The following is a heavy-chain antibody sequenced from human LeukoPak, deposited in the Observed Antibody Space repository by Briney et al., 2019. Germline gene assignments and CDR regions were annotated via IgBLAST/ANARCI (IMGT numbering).Heavy chain of an antibody. J-gene: IGHJ5*02. D-gene: IGHD2-2*02. V-gene: IGHV4-31*03. CDR2: IYYSGST. CDR3: ARVYCSSTSCYTPHWFDP. CDR1: GGSISSGGYY. Sequence: SETLSLTCTVSGGSISSGGYYWGWIRQHPGKGLEWIGYIYYSGSTYYNPSLKSRVTISVDTSKNQFSLKLSSVTAADTAVYYCARVYCSSTSCYTPHWFDPWGQGTLVTVSS.